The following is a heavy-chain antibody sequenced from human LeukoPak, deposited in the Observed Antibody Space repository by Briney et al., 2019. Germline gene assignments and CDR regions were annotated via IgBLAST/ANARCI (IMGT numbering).Heavy chain of an antibody. CDR3: AKDREGLRYFDWLSHGVFDY. D-gene: IGHD3-9*01. J-gene: IGHJ4*02. CDR2: ISYDGSNK. V-gene: IGHV3-30*18. CDR1: GFTFSSYG. Sequence: GGSLRLSCAASGFTFSSYGMHWVRQAPGKGLEWVAVISYDGSNKYYADSVKGRFTISRDNSKNTLYLQMNSLRAEDTAVYYCAKDREGLRYFDWLSHGVFDYWGQGTLVTVSS.